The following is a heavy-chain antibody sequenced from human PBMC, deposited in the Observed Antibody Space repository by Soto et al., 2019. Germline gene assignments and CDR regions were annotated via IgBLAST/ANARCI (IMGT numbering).Heavy chain of an antibody. CDR3: AREASAVIALDY. CDR1: GYTVTAYA. Sequence: QVQLVHSGAELKKPGASVKVSCKASGYTVTAYAMHWVRQAPGQGLEWMGWINPNSGDATYAQKFQGRVTMTMDTSITTAYMELSSLSYDDTAVYYCAREASAVIALDYWGQGTLVTVSS. J-gene: IGHJ4*02. D-gene: IGHD6-19*01. V-gene: IGHV1-2*02. CDR2: INPNSGDA.